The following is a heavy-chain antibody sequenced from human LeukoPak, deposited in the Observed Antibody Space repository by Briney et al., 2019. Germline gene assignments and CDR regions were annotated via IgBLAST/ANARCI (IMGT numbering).Heavy chain of an antibody. CDR1: GFNFGYYG. CDR2: MSHDSSDE. Sequence: PGGSLRLSCAASGFNFGYYGMHWVRQAPGKGLEWVAIMSHDSSDEVYADSVKGRFTISRDNSRNTLYLQLNTLRPDDAALYYCARERHFDWLFGFGPWGQGTVVTVSS. J-gene: IGHJ5*02. V-gene: IGHV3-30*03. D-gene: IGHD3-9*01. CDR3: ARERHFDWLFGFGP.